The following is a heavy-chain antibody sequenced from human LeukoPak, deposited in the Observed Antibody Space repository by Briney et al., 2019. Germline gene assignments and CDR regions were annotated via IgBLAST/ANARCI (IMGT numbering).Heavy chain of an antibody. J-gene: IGHJ4*02. CDR1: GFTCSSYS. D-gene: IGHD3-22*01. Sequence: GGSLRLSCAASGFTCSSYSMNWVRQAPGKGLEWVSSISSSSSYIYYADSVKGRFTISRDNAKNSLYLQMNSLRAEDTAVYYCARDSSGYSPVLDYWGQGTLVTVSS. CDR3: ARDSSGYSPVLDY. CDR2: ISSSSSYI. V-gene: IGHV3-21*01.